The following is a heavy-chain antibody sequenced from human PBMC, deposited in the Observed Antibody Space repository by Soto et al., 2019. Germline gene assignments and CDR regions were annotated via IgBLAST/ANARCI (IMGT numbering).Heavy chain of an antibody. CDR2: ISGSGGST. CDR3: AKDQDSSGWYAEYFDY. V-gene: IGHV3-23*01. CDR1: GFTFSSYA. Sequence: PGGSLRLSCAASGFTFSSYAMSRVRQAPGKGLEWVSAISGSGGSTYYADSVKGRFTISRDNSKNTLYLQMNSLRAEDTAVYYCAKDQDSSGWYAEYFDYWGQGTLVTVSS. J-gene: IGHJ4*02. D-gene: IGHD6-19*01.